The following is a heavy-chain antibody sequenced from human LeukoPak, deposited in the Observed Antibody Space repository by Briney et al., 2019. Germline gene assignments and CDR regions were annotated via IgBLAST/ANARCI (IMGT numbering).Heavy chain of an antibody. CDR2: ISYDGSNK. CDR1: GFTFSNYA. Sequence: GGSLRLSCAASGFTFSNYAMHRVRQAPGKGLEWVAVISYDGSNKYYADSVKGRFTISRDNSKNTLYLQMNSLRAEDTAVYYCARARDYQLLYSWGQGTLVTVPS. CDR3: ARARDYQLLYS. J-gene: IGHJ4*02. D-gene: IGHD2-2*01. V-gene: IGHV3-30*04.